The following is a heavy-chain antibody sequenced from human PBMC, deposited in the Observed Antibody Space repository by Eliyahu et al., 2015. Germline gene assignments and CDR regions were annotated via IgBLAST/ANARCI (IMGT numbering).Heavy chain of an antibody. D-gene: IGHD6-19*01. CDR1: GGSISTYY. CDR3: AREVSSQGRPVDY. J-gene: IGHJ4*02. V-gene: IGHV4-4*07. CDR2: IYSSGST. Sequence: QVQLQESGPGLVKPSETLSLTCTVSGGSISTYYWSWIRQPAGKGLEWIGRIYSSGSTNYNPSLKSRVTMSVDTSKNQFSLNLSSVTAADTAVYYCAREVSSQGRPVDYWGQGTLVTVSS.